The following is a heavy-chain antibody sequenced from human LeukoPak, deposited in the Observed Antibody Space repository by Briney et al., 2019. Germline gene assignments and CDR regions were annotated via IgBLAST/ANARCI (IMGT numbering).Heavy chain of an antibody. V-gene: IGHV4-39*07. Sequence: SETLSLTCTVSGGSISSSTSYWGWIRQPPGKGLEWIGSIYYSGSTYYNPSLKSRVTISVDTSKNQFSLKLSSVTAADTAVYYCARETTYLDYWGQGTLVTVSS. D-gene: IGHD1-7*01. CDR2: IYYSGST. CDR3: ARETTYLDY. CDR1: GGSISSSTSY. J-gene: IGHJ4*02.